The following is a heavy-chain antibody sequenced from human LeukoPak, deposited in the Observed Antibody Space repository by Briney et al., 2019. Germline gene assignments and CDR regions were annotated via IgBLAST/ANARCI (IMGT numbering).Heavy chain of an antibody. D-gene: IGHD2-2*01. CDR3: AKDPYGTRYFDY. Sequence: GGSLRLPCAASGFTFSRNAMSWVRQAPGKGLEWVSSLSGSGGDTYYADSVKGRFTISRDNSKNTVYLQMNSLRAEDTAVYYCAKDPYGTRYFDYWGLGTLVTVSS. V-gene: IGHV3-23*01. CDR1: GFTFSRNA. CDR2: LSGSGGDT. J-gene: IGHJ4*02.